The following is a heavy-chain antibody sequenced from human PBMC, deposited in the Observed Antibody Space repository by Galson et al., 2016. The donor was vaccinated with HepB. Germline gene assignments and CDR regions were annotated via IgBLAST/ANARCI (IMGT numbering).Heavy chain of an antibody. CDR1: GGSFNGYY. CDR3: ARGPYPRRDIVKPNGGNFYYYDLDV. Sequence: ETLSLTCAVYGGSFNGYYWTWIRQPPGKGLAWIEEINDRGSTNYNPSLKGRVTISVDTSRTQFFLRLSSVTAADTAVYYCARGPYPRRDIVKPNGGNFYYYDLDVWGQGTTVTVSS. V-gene: IGHV4-34*01. D-gene: IGHD2-15*01. CDR2: INDRGST. J-gene: IGHJ6*02.